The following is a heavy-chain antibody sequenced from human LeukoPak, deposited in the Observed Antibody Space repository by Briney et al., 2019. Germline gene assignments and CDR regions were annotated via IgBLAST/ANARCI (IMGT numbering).Heavy chain of an antibody. CDR2: ISSSGSTI. D-gene: IGHD1-26*01. CDR3: ARVRSGSYFSVSHDY. CDR1: GFTFSSYE. V-gene: IGHV3-48*03. J-gene: IGHJ4*02. Sequence: WGSLRLYCAASGFTFSSYEVNWVRQAPGKGLEWVSYISSSGSTIYYADSVKGRFTLAKNNAKNSLYLQMTSLRAEDTVVYYCARVRSGSYFSVSHDYWGQGTLVTVSS.